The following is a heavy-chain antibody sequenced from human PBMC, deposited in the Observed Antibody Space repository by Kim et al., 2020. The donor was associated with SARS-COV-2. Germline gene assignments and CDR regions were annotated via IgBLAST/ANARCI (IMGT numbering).Heavy chain of an antibody. V-gene: IGHV3-21*01. CDR3: ARSRHYYDSSGYYAFDY. D-gene: IGHD3-22*01. Sequence: SVKDRFTVPRANAKNALYLQMNSLRAEDTAVYYCARSRHYYDSSGYYAFDYWGQGTLVTVSS. J-gene: IGHJ4*02.